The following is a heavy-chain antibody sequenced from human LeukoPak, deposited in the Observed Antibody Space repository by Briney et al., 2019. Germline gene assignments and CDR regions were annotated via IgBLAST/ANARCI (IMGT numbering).Heavy chain of an antibody. J-gene: IGHJ4*02. CDR3: ARADIVAVVAAAALDY. D-gene: IGHD2-15*01. Sequence: GGSLRLSCAASGLTFSSYAMHWVRQAPGKGLECVAVISYDGNNKFHADSVRGRLTISRDNSKSTLYLQMNSLRDEDTAVYYCARADIVAVVAAAALDYWGQGTLVTVSS. CDR2: ISYDGNNK. V-gene: IGHV3-30*04. CDR1: GLTFSSYA.